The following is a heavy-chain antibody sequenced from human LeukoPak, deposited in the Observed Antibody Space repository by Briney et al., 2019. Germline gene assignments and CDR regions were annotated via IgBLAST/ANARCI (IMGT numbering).Heavy chain of an antibody. D-gene: IGHD2-21*02. V-gene: IGHV3-30*02. Sequence: GGSLRLSCVASGFTFSSNGMHWVRQAPGKGLEWVTFIQYDGSKKYYADSVKGRFTISRDNSKNTLYLEMNSLRAEDTAVYYCAREPAYCGGDCYSDYWGQGTLVTVSA. CDR3: AREPAYCGGDCYSDY. J-gene: IGHJ4*02. CDR2: IQYDGSKK. CDR1: GFTFSSNG.